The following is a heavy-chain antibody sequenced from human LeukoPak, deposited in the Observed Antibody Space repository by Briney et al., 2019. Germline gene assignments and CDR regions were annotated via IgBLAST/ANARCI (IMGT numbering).Heavy chain of an antibody. V-gene: IGHV4-59*01. J-gene: IGHJ3*02. D-gene: IGHD2-21*01. CDR3: AGSCGPGGAFDI. CDR2: IYYSGST. CDR1: GGSISSYY. Sequence: SETLSLTCTVSGGSISSYYWSWLRQPPGKGLEWIGYIYYSGSTNYNPSLESRVTISVDTSKNQFSLKLSSVTAADTAVYYCAGSCGPGGAFDIWGQGTMVTVSS.